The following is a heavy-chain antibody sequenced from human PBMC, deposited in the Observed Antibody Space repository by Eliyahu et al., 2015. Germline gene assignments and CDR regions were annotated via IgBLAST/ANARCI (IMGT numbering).Heavy chain of an antibody. CDR3: ARDWSYLFDY. CDR2: VNPDNGLT. J-gene: IGHJ4*01. CDR1: GYTFTNXX. V-gene: IGHV1-2*02. D-gene: IGHD1-26*01. Sequence: QVHLVQSGAEVKKPGASVKVSCXASGYTFTNXXXHWVRQGPGQGLEWMGWVNPDNGLTYIPQKFQGRVTMTRDTSINTAYLEMSSVKPDDTAVYFCARDWSYLFDYWGQGALVTVSS.